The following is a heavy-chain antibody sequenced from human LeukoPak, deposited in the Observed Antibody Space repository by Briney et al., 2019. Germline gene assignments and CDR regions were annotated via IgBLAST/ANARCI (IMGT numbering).Heavy chain of an antibody. CDR2: ISHDARSN. CDR3: ARDPYSGNYGNYYYYYMDV. J-gene: IGHJ6*03. D-gene: IGHD1-26*01. CDR1: GFTFSNYG. V-gene: IGHV3-30*12. Sequence: GGSLRLSCVTSGFTFSNYGMHWVRQVPGKGLEWVAVISHDARSNFHVDSVKGRFTISRDNAKNSLYLQMNSLGPEDTAVYYCARDPYSGNYGNYYYYYMDVWGKGTTVTISS.